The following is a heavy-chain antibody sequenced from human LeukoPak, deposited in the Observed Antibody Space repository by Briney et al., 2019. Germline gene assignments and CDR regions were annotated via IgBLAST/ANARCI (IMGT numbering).Heavy chain of an antibody. D-gene: IGHD4-23*01. J-gene: IGHJ4*02. CDR3: ARSYGGNSGPHY. CDR2: IIPIFGTA. V-gene: IGHV1-69*05. CDR1: GGTFSSYA. Sequence: ASVKVSCKASGGTFSSYAISWVRQAPGRGLEWMGGIIPIFGTANYAQKFQGRVTITTDESTSTAYMELSSLRSEDTAVYYCARSYGGNSGPHYWGQGTLVTVSS.